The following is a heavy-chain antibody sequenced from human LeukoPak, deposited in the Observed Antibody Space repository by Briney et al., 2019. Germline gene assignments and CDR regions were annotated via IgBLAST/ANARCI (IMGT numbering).Heavy chain of an antibody. CDR3: ARGPKRLLRYFDWFRGDAFDI. Sequence: SETLSLTCTVSGGSISSSTYYWGWVRQPPGKGLEWIGSFYYSGGTYYNPSLKSRVTISVDTSKNQFSLKLSSVTAADTAVYYCARGPKRLLRYFDWFRGDAFDIWGQGTMVTVSS. D-gene: IGHD3-9*01. J-gene: IGHJ3*02. CDR2: FYYSGGT. V-gene: IGHV4-39*01. CDR1: GGSISSSTYY.